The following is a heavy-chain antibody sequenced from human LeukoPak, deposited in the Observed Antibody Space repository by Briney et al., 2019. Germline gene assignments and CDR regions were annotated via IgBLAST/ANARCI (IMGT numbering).Heavy chain of an antibody. D-gene: IGHD3-22*01. J-gene: IGHJ4*02. Sequence: SQTLSLTCALSGDSVSSNSAAWNCIRQSPSRGLEWLGKTYYRSKWYNDYAVSVKSRITINQDTSKNQFSLQLNSVTPEDKAVYYCASYYDSSGFDYWGQGTLVTVSS. CDR3: ASYYDSSGFDY. CDR2: TYYRSKWYN. V-gene: IGHV6-1*01. CDR1: GDSVSSNSAA.